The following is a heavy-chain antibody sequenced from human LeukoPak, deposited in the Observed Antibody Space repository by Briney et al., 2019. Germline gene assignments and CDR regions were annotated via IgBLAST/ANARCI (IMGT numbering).Heavy chain of an antibody. D-gene: IGHD4-17*01. V-gene: IGHV1-2*02. CDR1: GYTFTGYY. J-gene: IGHJ6*02. CDR2: INPNSGGT. CDR3: ARVNYGDSFPYYYYGMDV. Sequence: ASVKVSCKASGYTFTGYYMHWVRQAPGQGLEWMGWINPNSGGTNYAQKFQGRVTMTRDTSISTAYMELSRLRSDDTAVYYCARVNYGDSFPYYYYGMDVWGQGTTVTVSS.